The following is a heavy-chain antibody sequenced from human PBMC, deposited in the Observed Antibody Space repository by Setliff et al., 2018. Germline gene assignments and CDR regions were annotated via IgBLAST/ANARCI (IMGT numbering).Heavy chain of an antibody. CDR1: GGSVSRTVYY. CDR3: VRDLSGGQAL. Sequence: SETLSLTCSVAGGSVSRTVYYWGWVRQSPGKGPEWVASIRDRGNTAYNPSLRSRLTISIDTSENQFSMKLISVTAADTAVYYCVRDLSGGQALWGQGTMVTVS. J-gene: IGHJ3*01. D-gene: IGHD1-26*01. V-gene: IGHV4-39*07. CDR2: IRDRGNT.